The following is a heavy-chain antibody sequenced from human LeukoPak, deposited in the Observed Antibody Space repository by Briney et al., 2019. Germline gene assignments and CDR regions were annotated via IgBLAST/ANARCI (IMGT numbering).Heavy chain of an antibody. D-gene: IGHD1-26*01. V-gene: IGHV3-30*18. Sequence: PGGSLRLSCAASGFTFSSYGMHWVRQAPGKGVEWVAVISYDGSNKYYADSVKGRFTISRDNSKNTLYLQMNSLRAEDTAVYYCAKGSRWDLLRKDYFDYWGQGTLVTVSS. CDR3: AKGSRWDLLRKDYFDY. CDR1: GFTFSSYG. J-gene: IGHJ4*02. CDR2: ISYDGSNK.